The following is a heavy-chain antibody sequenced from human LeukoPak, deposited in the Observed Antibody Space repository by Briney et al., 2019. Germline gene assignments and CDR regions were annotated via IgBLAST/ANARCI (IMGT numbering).Heavy chain of an antibody. D-gene: IGHD6-19*01. CDR1: GGSFSSYY. J-gene: IGHJ4*02. Sequence: SETLSLTCTVSGGSFSSYYWSWIRQPPGKGLEWIGYIYYSGSTNYNPSLKSRVTISVDTSKNQFSLKLSSVTAADTAVYYCARHAGYSSGWYQELDYWGQGTLVTVSS. V-gene: IGHV4-59*01. CDR2: IYYSGST. CDR3: ARHAGYSSGWYQELDY.